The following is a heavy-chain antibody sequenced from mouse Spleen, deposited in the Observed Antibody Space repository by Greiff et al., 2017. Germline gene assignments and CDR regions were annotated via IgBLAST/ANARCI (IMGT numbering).Heavy chain of an antibody. CDR3: VREKTGDWYFDV. D-gene: IGHD4-1*01. J-gene: IGHJ1*01. CDR2: IWTGGGT. V-gene: IGHV2-9-2*01. Sequence: LVESGPGLVAPSQSLSITCTVSGFSLTSYDISWIRQPPGKGLEWLGVIWTGGGTNYNSAFMSRLSISKDNSKSQVFLKMNSLQTDDTAIYYCVREKTGDWYFDVWGAGTTVTVSS. CDR1: GFSLTSYD.